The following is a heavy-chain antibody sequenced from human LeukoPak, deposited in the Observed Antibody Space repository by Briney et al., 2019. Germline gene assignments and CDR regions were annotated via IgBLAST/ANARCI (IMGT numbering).Heavy chain of an antibody. J-gene: IGHJ6*03. CDR3: AKRGVAGRNYYYYYMDV. Sequence: GGSLRLSCAASGFTFSSYGMHWVRQAPGKGLEWVAFIRYDGSNKYYADSVKGRFTTSRDNSKNTLYLQMNSLRAEDTAVYYCAKRGVAGRNYYYYYMDVWGKGTTVTISS. D-gene: IGHD6-19*01. V-gene: IGHV3-30*02. CDR1: GFTFSSYG. CDR2: IRYDGSNK.